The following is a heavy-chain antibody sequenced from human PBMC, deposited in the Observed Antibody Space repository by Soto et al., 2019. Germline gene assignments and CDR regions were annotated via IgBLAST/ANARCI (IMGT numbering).Heavy chain of an antibody. CDR3: ARAGRGIAF. J-gene: IGHJ4*02. D-gene: IGHD2-15*01. CDR1: GYTFSTYI. Sequence: QVQLVQSGAEVKKPGASVKVSCKASGYTFSTYIIHWMRQAPGQSLEGMGWINGGSGNTKYSQKFQGRVTITRDTSASTAYMELATLTSEDTAKYFCARAGRGIAFWGQGTLVTVSS. CDR2: INGGSGNT. V-gene: IGHV1-3*01.